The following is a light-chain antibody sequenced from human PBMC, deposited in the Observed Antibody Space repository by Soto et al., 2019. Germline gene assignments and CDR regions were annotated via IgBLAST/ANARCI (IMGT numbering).Light chain of an antibody. Sequence: QSALTQPASVSGSPGQSITISCTGSSSDVGTYDLVSWYQHHPGAAPKLMIYEATRRPSGISNRFSGSKSGNTASLTISGLQAEYEADYYCCSFAGSNSWVFGGGTKVTVL. V-gene: IGLV2-23*01. J-gene: IGLJ3*02. CDR1: SSDVGTYDL. CDR2: EAT. CDR3: CSFAGSNSWV.